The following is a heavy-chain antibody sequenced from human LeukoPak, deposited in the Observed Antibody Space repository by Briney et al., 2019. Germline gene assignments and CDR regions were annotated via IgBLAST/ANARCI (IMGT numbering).Heavy chain of an antibody. D-gene: IGHD3-10*01. CDR2: ISGSGGST. CDR1: GFTFSSFS. J-gene: IGHJ4*02. CDR3: VKGSSGSPYRTPFDY. V-gene: IGHV3-23*01. Sequence: PGGSLRLSCAASGFTFSSFSMSWVRQAPGKGLEWVSGISGSGGSTYYADSVKGRFTISRDNSKNTLYLQMSSLRAEDTAVCYCVKGSSGSPYRTPFDYWGQGTLVTVSS.